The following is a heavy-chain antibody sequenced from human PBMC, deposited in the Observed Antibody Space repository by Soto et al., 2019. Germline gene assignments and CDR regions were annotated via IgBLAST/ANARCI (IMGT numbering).Heavy chain of an antibody. CDR1: GFTFSSYS. Sequence: GGSLRLSCAASGFTFSSYSMNWVRQAPGRGLEWVAAIRGTSDYIYYADSVKGRFTISRDNAKTSLYIQMNSLRAEDTAVYYCARDHRYCSGSSCRPYYYYYGMDVWGQGTTVTVSS. J-gene: IGHJ6*02. CDR3: ARDHRYCSGSSCRPYYYYYGMDV. V-gene: IGHV3-21*01. D-gene: IGHD2-15*01. CDR2: IRGTSDYI.